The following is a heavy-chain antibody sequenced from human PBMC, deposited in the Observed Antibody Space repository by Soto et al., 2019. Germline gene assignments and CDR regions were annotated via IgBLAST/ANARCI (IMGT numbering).Heavy chain of an antibody. CDR2: ISSSSTYI. Sequence: EVQLVESGGGLVKPGGSLRLSCAASGFTLRTFGMNWVRQAPGKGLEWVSSISSSSTYIYYADSVKGRFTISRDNAKXXLXXQMTSLSTADTAVYYCARGGVGGTTGTAREYYYDCWGQGTLVTVSS. CDR3: ARGGVGGTTGTAREYYYDC. J-gene: IGHJ4*02. V-gene: IGHV3-21*01. CDR1: GFTLRTFG. D-gene: IGHD1-1*01.